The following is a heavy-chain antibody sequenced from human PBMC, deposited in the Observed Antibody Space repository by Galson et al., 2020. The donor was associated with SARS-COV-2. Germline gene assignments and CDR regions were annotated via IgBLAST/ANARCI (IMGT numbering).Heavy chain of an antibody. CDR2: ISGSGSST. V-gene: IGHV3-23*01. CDR3: VKEGASVTGDSNWFDP. D-gene: IGHD3-9*01. CDR1: GFTFSNYA. J-gene: IGHJ5*02. Sequence: TGGSLRLSCAASGFTFSNYAMSWVRQAPGKGLEWVSAISGSGSSTDYADSVKGRFTISRDNSKNTLYLQMSSLRVEDTAVYYCVKEGASVTGDSNWFDPWGQGAMVTVSS.